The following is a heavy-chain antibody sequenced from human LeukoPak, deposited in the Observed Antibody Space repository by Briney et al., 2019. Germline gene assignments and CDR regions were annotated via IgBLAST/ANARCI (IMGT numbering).Heavy chain of an antibody. Sequence: VSVKVSCKASGYSFTTYYMHWVRQAPGQGLEWMGIINPTGGSTNYAQKFEGRVTMTRDTSTSTVYMELSSLRSEDTAVYYCARERYCSGGNCFVTYYYGMDVWGQGTTVTVSS. D-gene: IGHD2-15*01. CDR3: ARERYCSGGNCFVTYYYGMDV. V-gene: IGHV1-46*01. CDR2: INPTGGST. J-gene: IGHJ6*02. CDR1: GYSFTTYY.